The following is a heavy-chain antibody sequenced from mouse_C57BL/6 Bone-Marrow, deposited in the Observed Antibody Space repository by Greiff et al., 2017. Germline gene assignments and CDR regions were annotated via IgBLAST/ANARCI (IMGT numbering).Heavy chain of an antibody. CDR1: GYTFTSYW. CDR3: ARSDLGFHAMDY. V-gene: IGHV1-55*01. J-gene: IGHJ4*01. Sequence: QVQLQQPGAELVKPGASVKMSCKASGYTFTSYWITWVKQRPGQGLEWIGDIYPGSGSTNYNEKFKSKATLTVDTSSSTAYMQLSSLTSEDSAVYYCARSDLGFHAMDYWGQGTSVTVSS. CDR2: IYPGSGST.